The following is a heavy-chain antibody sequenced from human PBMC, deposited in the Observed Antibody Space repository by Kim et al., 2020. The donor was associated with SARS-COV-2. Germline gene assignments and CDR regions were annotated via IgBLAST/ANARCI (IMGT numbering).Heavy chain of an antibody. CDR2: ISSSGSTI. CDR1: GFTFSSYE. J-gene: IGHJ4*02. CDR3: ARDRFRYYDTPVCLDY. V-gene: IGHV3-48*03. Sequence: GGSLRLSCAASGFTFSSYEMNWVRQAPGKGLEWVSYISSSGSTIYYADSVKGRFTISRDNAKNSLYLQMNSLRAEDTAVYYCARDRFRYYDTPVCLDYWGQGTLVTVSS. D-gene: IGHD3-22*01.